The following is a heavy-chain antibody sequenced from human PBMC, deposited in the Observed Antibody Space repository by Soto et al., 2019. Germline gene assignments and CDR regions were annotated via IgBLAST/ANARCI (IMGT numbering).Heavy chain of an antibody. CDR1: GSTFSNYG. Sequence: QVQLVQSGAEVKKPGASVTVSSKTSGSTFSNYGINWVRQPPGQGLEWMGWISGYNGNTNYAQTVQGRVTMTTDTSTGTVYMELRSLKSDDTAIYYGSRFIMVGGWFDPNYYHGMDVWGQGTTVTVSS. D-gene: IGHD6-19*01. CDR3: SRFIMVGGWFDPNYYHGMDV. V-gene: IGHV1-18*01. CDR2: ISGYNGNT. J-gene: IGHJ6*02.